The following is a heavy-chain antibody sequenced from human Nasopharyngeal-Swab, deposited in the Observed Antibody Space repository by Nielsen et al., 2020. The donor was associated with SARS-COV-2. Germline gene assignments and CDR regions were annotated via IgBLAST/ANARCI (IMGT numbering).Heavy chain of an antibody. Sequence: GESLKISCAASGFTFNSYGMNWVRQAPGKGLELVSSISSSSSYIYYADSVKGRLTISRDNAKNSLYLQMNSLRADDTAVYYCARDTYCSGGSCYGYGMAVWGQGTTVTVSS. D-gene: IGHD2-15*01. J-gene: IGHJ6*02. CDR2: ISSSSSYI. CDR1: GFTFNSYG. V-gene: IGHV3-21*01. CDR3: ARDTYCSGGSCYGYGMAV.